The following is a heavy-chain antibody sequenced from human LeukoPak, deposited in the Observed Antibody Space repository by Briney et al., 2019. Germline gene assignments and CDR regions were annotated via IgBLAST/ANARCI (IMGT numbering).Heavy chain of an antibody. V-gene: IGHV1-18*01. CDR2: ISAYNGNT. Sequence: ASVKVSCKASGYTFTSYGISWVRQAPGQGLEWMGWISAYNGNTNYAQKLQGRVTMTTDTSPSTAYMELRSLRSDDTAVYYSAVVPAAPWGYYYYYYMDVWGKGTTVTVSS. J-gene: IGHJ6*03. CDR1: GYTFTSYG. CDR3: AVVPAAPWGYYYYYYMDV. D-gene: IGHD2-2*01.